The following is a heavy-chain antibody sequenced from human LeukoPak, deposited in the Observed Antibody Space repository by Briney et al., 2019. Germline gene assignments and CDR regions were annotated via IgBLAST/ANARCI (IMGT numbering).Heavy chain of an antibody. D-gene: IGHD5-18*01. J-gene: IGHJ2*01. CDR2: IYYSGTT. V-gene: IGHV4-59*01. CDR3: ARDLGYNWYFDL. CDR1: GGSISTYY. Sequence: SETLSLTCTVSGGSISTYYWSWIRQPPGKGLEWIGYIYYSGTTNYNPSLKSRVTISVDTSKNQFSLKLSSVTAADTAVYYCARDLGYNWYFDLWGRGTLVTVSS.